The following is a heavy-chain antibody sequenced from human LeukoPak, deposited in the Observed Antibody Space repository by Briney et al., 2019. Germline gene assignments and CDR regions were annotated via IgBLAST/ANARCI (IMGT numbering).Heavy chain of an antibody. CDR2: INPDSGGT. Sequence: GASVKVFCKASGYTFTGYYMHRVRQAPGQGLEWMGWINPDSGGTNYAQKFQGRVTMTRDTSISTAYMELSRLRSDDTAVYYCAVNLAYCGGDCYPFDAFDIWGQGTMVTVSS. CDR3: AVNLAYCGGDCYPFDAFDI. D-gene: IGHD2-21*02. J-gene: IGHJ3*02. V-gene: IGHV1-2*02. CDR1: GYTFTGYY.